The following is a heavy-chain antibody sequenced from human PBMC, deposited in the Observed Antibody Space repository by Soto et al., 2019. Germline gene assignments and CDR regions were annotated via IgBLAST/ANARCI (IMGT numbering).Heavy chain of an antibody. D-gene: IGHD3-22*01. CDR1: GFTLSTYA. V-gene: IGHV3-30-3*01. J-gene: IGHJ6*02. CDR3: AREGGGNMRVVGVGGMDV. Sequence: QVQLVESGGGVVQPGRSLRLSCAASGFTLSTYAMHWVRQAPGKGLEWVAVIADDGINIFYADSVKGRFTISRDSSKNTLDLQMNSLRAEDTAVYYCAREGGGNMRVVGVGGMDVWGQGTTVTVSS. CDR2: IADDGINI.